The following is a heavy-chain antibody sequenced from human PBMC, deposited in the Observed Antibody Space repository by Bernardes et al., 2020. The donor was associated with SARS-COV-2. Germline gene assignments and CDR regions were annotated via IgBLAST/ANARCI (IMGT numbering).Heavy chain of an antibody. CDR2: IRSEAYGGTT. CDR3: TRGYCSAGNCYSPDYLDY. J-gene: IGHJ4*02. V-gene: IGHV3-49*04. Sequence: GGSLRLSCSTSGFTFSDYAVSWVRQAPGKGLAWVGFIRSEAYGGTTEYAASVKGRFTISRDGSKSIAYLQMNSLKTEDTAVYYCTRGYCSAGNCYSPDYLDYWGQGTLGTVSA. CDR1: GFTFSDYA. D-gene: IGHD2-15*01.